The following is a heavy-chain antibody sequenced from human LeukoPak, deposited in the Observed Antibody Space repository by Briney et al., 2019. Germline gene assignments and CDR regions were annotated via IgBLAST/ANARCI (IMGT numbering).Heavy chain of an antibody. V-gene: IGHV3-48*03. CDR2: ISTTAGTL. CDR3: ARDSYYGSGIDY. J-gene: IGHJ4*02. Sequence: GGSLRLSCAASGFTSNTYELNWVRQAPGKGLEWVSYISTTAGTLRYADSVKGRFTISRDNAKNSLFLQMNSLRAEDTAVYYCARDSYYGSGIDYWGQGTLVTVSS. D-gene: IGHD3-10*01. CDR1: GFTSNTYE.